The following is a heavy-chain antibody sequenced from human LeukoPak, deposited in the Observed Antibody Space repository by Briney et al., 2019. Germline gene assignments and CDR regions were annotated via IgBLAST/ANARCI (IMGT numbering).Heavy chain of an antibody. J-gene: IGHJ4*02. Sequence: GGSLRLSCAASAFTFSRYWMDSVRQAPGKGLVWVSCIKSDGSSTSIADSAKGRFTISRDNAKNTVYLQMNSLRAEDTAVYYCVRDNRSYNFDYWGQGTLVTVSS. CDR2: IKSDGSST. D-gene: IGHD1-26*01. CDR1: AFTFSRYW. V-gene: IGHV3-74*01. CDR3: VRDNRSYNFDY.